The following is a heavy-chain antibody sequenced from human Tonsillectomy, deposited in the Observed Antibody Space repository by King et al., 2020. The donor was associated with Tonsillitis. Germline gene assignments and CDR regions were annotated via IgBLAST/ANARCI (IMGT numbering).Heavy chain of an antibody. J-gene: IGHJ6*03. V-gene: IGHV3-74*01. CDR3: ARELLQGDYYYYYMDV. Sequence: VQLVESGGGLVQPGGSLRLSCAAPGFTFSSYWMHWVRQAPGKGLVWVSRINSDGSSTSYADSVKGRFTISRDNAKNTLYLQMNSLRAEDTAVYYCARELLQGDYYYYYMDVWGKGTTVTVSS. D-gene: IGHD1-26*01. CDR1: GFTFSSYW. CDR2: INSDGSST.